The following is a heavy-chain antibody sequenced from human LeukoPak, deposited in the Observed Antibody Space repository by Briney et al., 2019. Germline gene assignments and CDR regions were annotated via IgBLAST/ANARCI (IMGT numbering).Heavy chain of an antibody. Sequence: GASVEVSCKASGYTFTSYDINWVRQATGQGLEWMGWMNPNSGNTGYTQKFQGRVTMTRNTSISTAYMELSSLRSEDTAVYYCARGRGNNQSKYRKLRRYYFDYWGQGTLVTVSS. D-gene: IGHD2/OR15-2a*01. CDR3: ARGRGNNQSKYRKLRRYYFDY. V-gene: IGHV1-8*01. J-gene: IGHJ4*02. CDR1: GYTFTSYD. CDR2: MNPNSGNT.